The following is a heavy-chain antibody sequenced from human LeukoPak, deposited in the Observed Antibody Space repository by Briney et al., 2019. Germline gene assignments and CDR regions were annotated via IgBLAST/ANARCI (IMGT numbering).Heavy chain of an antibody. D-gene: IGHD3-22*01. CDR2: ISSSGSTI. CDR3: ARETSDSSDP. CDR1: GFSFIASW. Sequence: GGSLRLSCTTSGFSFIASWMTWVRQAPGKGLEWVSYISSSGSTIYYADSVKGRFTISRDNAKNSLYLQMNSLRAEDTAVYYCARETSDSSDPWGQGTLVTVSS. J-gene: IGHJ5*02. V-gene: IGHV3-11*01.